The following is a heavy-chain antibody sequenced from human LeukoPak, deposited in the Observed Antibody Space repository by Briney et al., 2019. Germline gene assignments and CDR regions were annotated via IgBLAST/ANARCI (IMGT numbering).Heavy chain of an antibody. CDR2: ISYDGSNK. CDR1: GFTFSSYG. J-gene: IGHJ1*01. Sequence: GGSLRLSCAASGFTFSSYGMHWVRQAPGKGLEWVAVISYDGSNKYYADSVRGRFTISRDNANKSLYLQMNSLRDEDTAVYYCARVGATWYFQHWGQGALVTVSS. V-gene: IGHV3-30*03. CDR3: ARVGATWYFQH. D-gene: IGHD1-26*01.